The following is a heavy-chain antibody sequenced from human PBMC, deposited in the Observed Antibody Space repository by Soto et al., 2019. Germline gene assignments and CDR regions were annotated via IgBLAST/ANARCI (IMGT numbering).Heavy chain of an antibody. CDR3: AKDRGIIVKAGDAFDV. V-gene: IGHV3-23*01. D-gene: IGHD3-16*02. Sequence: GSLRLSGSASVFTFSSYAMSWVRQAPGKGLEWVSVISDSGDRTYYADSVKGRFTISRDRSKNTVSLQMDSLRAEDTAVYYCAKDRGIIVKAGDAFDVWGQGTKVTVSS. CDR1: VFTFSSYA. CDR2: ISDSGDRT. J-gene: IGHJ3*01.